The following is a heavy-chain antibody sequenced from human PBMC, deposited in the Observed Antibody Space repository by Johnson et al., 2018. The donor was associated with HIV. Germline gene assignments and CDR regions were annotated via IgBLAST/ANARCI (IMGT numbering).Heavy chain of an antibody. D-gene: IGHD5-24*01. CDR1: GFTFDDYA. Sequence: VQLVESGGGVVQPGRSLRLSCEASGFTFDDYAMHWVRQAPGKGLEWVSGLSWNSGSIGYADSVKGRFTISRDNAKNSLYLQMNSLRGEDTAVYYCARGSQEMVTIWNAFDIWGQGTMVTVSS. J-gene: IGHJ3*02. V-gene: IGHV3-9*01. CDR3: ARGSQEMVTIWNAFDI. CDR2: LSWNSGSI.